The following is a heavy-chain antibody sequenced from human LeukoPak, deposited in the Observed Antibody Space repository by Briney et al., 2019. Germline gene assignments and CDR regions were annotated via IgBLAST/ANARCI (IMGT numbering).Heavy chain of an antibody. CDR3: ARAPAAGYYYYYMDV. J-gene: IGHJ6*03. Sequence: ASVKVSCKASGYTFTSYGISWVRQAPGQGLEWMGWISAYNGNTNYAQKLQGRVTMTTDTSTSTAYMELRSLRSDDTAVYYCARAPAAGYYYYYMDVWGKGTTVTVSS. V-gene: IGHV1-18*01. CDR2: ISAYNGNT. CDR1: GYTFTSYG. D-gene: IGHD2-2*01.